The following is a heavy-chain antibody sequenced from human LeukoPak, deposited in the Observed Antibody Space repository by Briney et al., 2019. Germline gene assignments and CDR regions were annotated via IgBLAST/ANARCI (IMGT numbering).Heavy chain of an antibody. CDR2: IYYSGST. V-gene: IGHV4-59*01. CDR1: GGSISSYY. D-gene: IGHD6-13*01. J-gene: IGHJ3*02. Sequence: SSETLSLTCTVSGGSISSYYWSWIRQPPGKGLEWIGYIYYSGSTNYNPSLKSRVTISVDTSKNQFSLKLSSVTAADTAVYYCARGRGRRGSSQLEVLGYAFDIWGQGTMVTVSS. CDR3: ARGRGRRGSSQLEVLGYAFDI.